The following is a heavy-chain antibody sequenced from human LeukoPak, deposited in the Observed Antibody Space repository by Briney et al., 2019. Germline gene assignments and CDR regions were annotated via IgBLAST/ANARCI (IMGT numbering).Heavy chain of an antibody. V-gene: IGHV3-53*04. CDR3: ARGRGAANDAFDI. CDR1: GFTVSSNN. D-gene: IGHD3-10*01. CDR2: IYSSSIT. Sequence: GGSLRLSCAASGFTVSSNNMSWVRQAPGKGLEWVSVIYSSSITSYADSVKGRFTISRHNSKNTLYLQMNSLRADDTAVYYCARGRGAANDAFDIWGQGTMVTVSS. J-gene: IGHJ3*02.